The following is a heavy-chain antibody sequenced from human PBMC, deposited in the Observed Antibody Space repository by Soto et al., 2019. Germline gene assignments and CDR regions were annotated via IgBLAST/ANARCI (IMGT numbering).Heavy chain of an antibody. V-gene: IGHV1-69*12. CDR3: ARGIVVVTATRGQYDYYYYGMDV. D-gene: IGHD2-21*02. J-gene: IGHJ6*02. Sequence: QVQLVQSGAEVKKPGSSVKVSCKASGGTFSSYAISWVRQAPGQGLEWMGGIIPIFGTANYAQKFQGRVTITADESTSTAYMELSSLRSEDTAVYYCARGIVVVTATRGQYDYYYYGMDVWGQGTTVTVSS. CDR1: GGTFSSYA. CDR2: IIPIFGTA.